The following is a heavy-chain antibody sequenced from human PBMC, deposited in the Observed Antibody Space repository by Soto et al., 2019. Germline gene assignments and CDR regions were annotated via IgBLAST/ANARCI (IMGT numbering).Heavy chain of an antibody. V-gene: IGHV1-24*01. CDR3: ARGAATKILVLMYDALEI. CDR2: FDPEDGET. D-gene: IGHD5-12*01. J-gene: IGHJ3*02. CDR1: GYTLTELS. Sequence: ASVKVSCKVSGYTLTELSMHWVRQAPGKGLEWMGGFDPEDGETIYAQKFQGRVTISADESTRTVNMELGSLRSEDTAVYYCARGAATKILVLMYDALEIWGQGTMVTVSS.